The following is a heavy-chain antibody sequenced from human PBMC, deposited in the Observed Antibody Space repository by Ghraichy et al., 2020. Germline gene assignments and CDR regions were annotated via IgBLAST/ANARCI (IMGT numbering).Heavy chain of an antibody. V-gene: IGHV3-15*01. D-gene: IGHD4-17*01. CDR1: GFTFNDVW. CDR3: ATGAKGRDLRRTFDI. J-gene: IGHJ3*02. CDR2: IRSKSDGGTT. Sequence: GGSLRLSCAASGFTFNDVWISWVRQAPGKGLEWVGRIRSKSDGGTTDYAAPVKGRFTISGDDSENTLYLQMNSLKIEDTAVYYCATGAKGRDLRRTFDIWGQGTMVTVSS.